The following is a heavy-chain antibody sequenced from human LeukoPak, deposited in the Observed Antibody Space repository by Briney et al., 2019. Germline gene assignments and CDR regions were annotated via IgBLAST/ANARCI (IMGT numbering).Heavy chain of an antibody. CDR1: GGSISSYY. V-gene: IGHV4-4*07. Sequence: PETLSLTCTVSGGSISSYYWSWIRQPAGKGLEWIGRIYTSGSTNYNPSLKSRVTMSVDTSKNQFSLKLSSVTAADTAVYYCARSENYYDSSGESYFDYWGQGTLVTVSS. D-gene: IGHD3-22*01. CDR3: ARSENYYDSSGESYFDY. J-gene: IGHJ4*02. CDR2: IYTSGST.